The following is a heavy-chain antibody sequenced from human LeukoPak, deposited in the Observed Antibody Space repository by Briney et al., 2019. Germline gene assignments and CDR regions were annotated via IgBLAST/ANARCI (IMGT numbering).Heavy chain of an antibody. D-gene: IGHD4-17*01. Sequence: PGGSLRLSCAASGFTFSSYAMSWVRQAPGKGLEWIGSIYYSGSTYYNPSLKSRVTISVDTSKNQFSLKLSSVTAADTAVYYCAREDYGDYGYWGQGTLVTVSS. CDR3: AREDYGDYGY. V-gene: IGHV4-39*07. CDR1: GFTFSSYA. CDR2: IYYSGST. J-gene: IGHJ4*02.